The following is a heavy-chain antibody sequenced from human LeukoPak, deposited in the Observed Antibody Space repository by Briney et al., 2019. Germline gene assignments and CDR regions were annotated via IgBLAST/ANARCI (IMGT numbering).Heavy chain of an antibody. Sequence: AGGSLRLSCEASGFSFSKYRMHWVRQAPGKVLVWVAFISKDGGTTTYVDSVRDRFTISRDNSKNILFLQMNSLKSEDTAMYYCVRASGYLHDFDFWGQGTLVTVSS. CDR3: VRASGYLHDFDF. CDR1: GFSFSKYR. V-gene: IGHV3-74*03. J-gene: IGHJ4*02. CDR2: ISKDGGTT. D-gene: IGHD3-3*01.